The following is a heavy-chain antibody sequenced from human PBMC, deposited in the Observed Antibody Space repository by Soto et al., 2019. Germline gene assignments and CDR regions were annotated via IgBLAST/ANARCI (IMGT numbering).Heavy chain of an antibody. J-gene: IGHJ5*02. V-gene: IGHV4-61*01. Sequence: QVQLQESGPGLVKPSETLSLTCTVSGGSVSSGSYYWSWIRQPPGKGLEWIGYIYYSGSTNYNPCLQDRLTITVHTSKNQFSLKLSSVTDADTAVYYCARGGYYDFWSGPGGFDPWGQGNLVTVSS. CDR2: IYYSGST. CDR1: GGSVSSGSYY. D-gene: IGHD3-3*01. CDR3: ARGGYYDFWSGPGGFDP.